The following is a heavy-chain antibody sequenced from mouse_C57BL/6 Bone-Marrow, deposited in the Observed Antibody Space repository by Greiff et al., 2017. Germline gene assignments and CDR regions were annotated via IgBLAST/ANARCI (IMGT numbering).Heavy chain of an antibody. CDR2: IYPRSGNT. J-gene: IGHJ4*01. V-gene: IGHV1-81*01. CDR1: GYTFTSYG. Sequence: QAQLQQSGAELARPGASVKLSCKASGYTFTSYGISWVKQRTGQGLEWIGEIYPRSGNTYYNEKFKGKATLTADKSSSTAYMELRSLTSEDSAVYFCARFAYYSNYLYYAMDYWGQGTSVTVSS. CDR3: ARFAYYSNYLYYAMDY. D-gene: IGHD2-5*01.